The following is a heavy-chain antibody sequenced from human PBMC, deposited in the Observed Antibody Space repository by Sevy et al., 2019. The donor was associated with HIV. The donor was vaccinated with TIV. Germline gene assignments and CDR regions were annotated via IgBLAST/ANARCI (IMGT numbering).Heavy chain of an antibody. J-gene: IGHJ3*02. V-gene: IGHV3-23*01. D-gene: IGHD1-26*01. CDR1: GFTFSSYA. Sequence: GGSLRLSCAASGFTFSSYAMSWVRQAPGKGLEWVSAISGRGGSTYYADSVKGRFTISRDNSKNTLYLQMNSLRAEDTAVYYCAKRSGIVGATKGAFDIWGQGTMVTVSS. CDR2: ISGRGGST. CDR3: AKRSGIVGATKGAFDI.